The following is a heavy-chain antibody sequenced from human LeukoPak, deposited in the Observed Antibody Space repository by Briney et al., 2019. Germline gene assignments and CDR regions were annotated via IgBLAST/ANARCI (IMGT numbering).Heavy chain of an antibody. CDR1: GGSISSGSYY. V-gene: IGHV4-61*02. CDR2: IYTSGST. Sequence: KSSQTLSLTCTVSGGSISSGSYYWSWIRQPAGKGLEWIGRIYTSGSTNYNPSLKRRVTISVDMSRNQFSLRLSSVTAADTAVYYCARTRGQWRRDYYFDYWGQGTLVTVSS. D-gene: IGHD6-19*01. J-gene: IGHJ4*02. CDR3: ARTRGQWRRDYYFDY.